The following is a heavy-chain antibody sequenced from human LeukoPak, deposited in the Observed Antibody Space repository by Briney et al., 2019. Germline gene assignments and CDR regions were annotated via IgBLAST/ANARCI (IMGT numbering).Heavy chain of an antibody. J-gene: IGHJ6*02. CDR2: IYHTGST. CDR1: GGSISNTEW. V-gene: IGHV4-4*02. Sequence: PSGTLSLTCGVSGGSISNTEWWSWVRQPPGKGLEWIGEIYHTGSTNYNPSLKSRVTISVDKSKNQFSLRLSSVTAADTAVYFCARDLRYTSSWYYYGMDVWGQGTTVTVSS. CDR3: ARDLRYTSSWYYYGMDV. D-gene: IGHD6-13*01.